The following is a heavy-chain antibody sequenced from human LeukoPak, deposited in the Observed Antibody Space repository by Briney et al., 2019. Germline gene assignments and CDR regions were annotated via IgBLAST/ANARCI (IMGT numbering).Heavy chain of an antibody. V-gene: IGHV3-64*01. CDR3: ARKRLTGTTHGAFDI. CDR1: GFIVSSYS. D-gene: IGHD1-20*01. Sequence: GGSLRLSCAASGFIVSSYSMHWVRQAPGKGLEFVSAISANGRNTYYASSVKGRFTISRDNSKNTLYLQMGSLRAEDMAVYYCARKRLTGTTHGAFDIWGQGTMVTVSS. J-gene: IGHJ3*02. CDR2: ISANGRNT.